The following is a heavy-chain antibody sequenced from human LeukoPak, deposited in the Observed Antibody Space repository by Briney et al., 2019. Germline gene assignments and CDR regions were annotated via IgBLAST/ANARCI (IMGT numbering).Heavy chain of an antibody. V-gene: IGHV3-13*04. CDR3: VRGGVWGISSNWLES. CDR2: FIPAGDR. CDR1: GFTYSSHD. D-gene: IGHD7-27*01. J-gene: IGHJ5*01. Sequence: GGSLRLSCAASGFTYSSHDMHWVRQAAGKGLEWVSGFIPAGDRYYAESVKGRFTISRDNAKSSLYLPMNSLRVGDTAVYCCVRGGVWGISSNWLESWGQGILVTVSS.